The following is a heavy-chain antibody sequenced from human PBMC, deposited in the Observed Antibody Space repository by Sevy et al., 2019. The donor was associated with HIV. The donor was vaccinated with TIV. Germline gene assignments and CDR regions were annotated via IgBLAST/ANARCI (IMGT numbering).Heavy chain of an antibody. V-gene: IGHV3-23*01. CDR3: AKGVGFGGYSFGHFDY. CDR2: ISGSGLNI. Sequence: GGSLRLSCAASGFTFGSSAMSWVRQAPGKGLEWVSGISGSGLNIKFADSVKGRFTIFRDNSKNTLYLKMSSLRTEDSAVYYCAKGVGFGGYSFGHFDYWGQGTLVTVSS. J-gene: IGHJ4*02. D-gene: IGHD5-18*01. CDR1: GFTFGSSA.